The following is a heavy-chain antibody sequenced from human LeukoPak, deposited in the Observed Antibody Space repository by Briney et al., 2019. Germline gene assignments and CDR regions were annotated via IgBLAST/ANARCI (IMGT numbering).Heavy chain of an antibody. V-gene: IGHV4-30-2*01. D-gene: IGHD2-21*02. CDR2: TYHSGST. J-gene: IGHJ4*02. CDR1: GGSISSGGYS. Sequence: PSETLSLTCAVSGGSISSGGYSWSWIRQPPGKGLEWIGYTYHSGSTYYNPSLKSRVTISVDRSKNQFSLKLSSVTAADTAVYYCARVNGCGGDCYVFDYWGQGTLVTVSS. CDR3: ARVNGCGGDCYVFDY.